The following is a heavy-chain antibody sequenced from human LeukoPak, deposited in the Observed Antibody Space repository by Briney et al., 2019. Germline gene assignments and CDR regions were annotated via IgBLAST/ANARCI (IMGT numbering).Heavy chain of an antibody. CDR2: VVGNGGTT. J-gene: IGHJ5*02. D-gene: IGHD5-12*01. V-gene: IGHV3-23*01. CDR3: ARDRGGRGVATIRWFDP. CDR1: GFTFVNYA. Sequence: GGSLRLSCAASGFTFVNYAMSWVRQAPGKGLEWVSAVVGNGGTTFYADSVKGRFTISRDNSKNTVYLQIHSLRGEDTAVYYCARDRGGRGVATIRWFDPWGQGTLVTVSS.